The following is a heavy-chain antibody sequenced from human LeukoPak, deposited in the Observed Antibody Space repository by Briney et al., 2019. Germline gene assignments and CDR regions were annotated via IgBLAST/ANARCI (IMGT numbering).Heavy chain of an antibody. D-gene: IGHD3-10*01. CDR3: ARAYGSGPNWFDP. J-gene: IGHJ5*02. CDR2: INHSGST. Sequence: SETLSLTCTVSGYSISSGYYWSWIRQPPGKGLEWIGEINHSGSTNYNPSLKSRVTISVDTSKNQFSLKLSSVTAADTAVYYCARAYGSGPNWFDPWGQGTLVTVSS. CDR1: GYSISSGYY. V-gene: IGHV4-38-2*02.